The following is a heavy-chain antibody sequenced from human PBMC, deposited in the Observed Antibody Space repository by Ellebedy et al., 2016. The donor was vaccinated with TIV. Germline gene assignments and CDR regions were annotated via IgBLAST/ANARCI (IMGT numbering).Heavy chain of an antibody. CDR2: ISSSSSYI. D-gene: IGHD2-2*01. Sequence: GGSLRLXXAASGFTFSSYSMNWVRQAPGKGLEWVSSISSSSSYIYYADSVKGRFTISRDNAKNSLYLQMNSLRAEDTALYHCARVGYCSSTSCPYYFDYWGQGTLVTVSS. J-gene: IGHJ4*02. V-gene: IGHV3-21*04. CDR3: ARVGYCSSTSCPYYFDY. CDR1: GFTFSSYS.